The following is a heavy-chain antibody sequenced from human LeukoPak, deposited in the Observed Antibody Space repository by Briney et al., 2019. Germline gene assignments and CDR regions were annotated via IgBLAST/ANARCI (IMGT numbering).Heavy chain of an antibody. Sequence: ASVKVSCKASGGTFSSYAISRVRQAPGQGLEWMGRIIPILGIANYAQKFQGRVTITADKSTSTAYMELSSLRSEDTAVYYCARRIAVAGGWYWGQGTLVTVSS. CDR1: GGTFSSYA. CDR2: IIPILGIA. J-gene: IGHJ4*02. D-gene: IGHD6-19*01. V-gene: IGHV1-69*04. CDR3: ARRIAVAGGWY.